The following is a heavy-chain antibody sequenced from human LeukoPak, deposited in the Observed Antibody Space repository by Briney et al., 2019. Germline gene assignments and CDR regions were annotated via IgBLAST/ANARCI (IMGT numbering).Heavy chain of an antibody. CDR2: ISYDGSNK. Sequence: GGSLRLSCAASGFTFSSYGMHWVRQAPGKGLEWVAVISYDGSNKYYADSVKGRFTISRDNSKNTLYLQMNSLRAEDTAVYYCARDRLWELLHLGWFDPWGQGTLVTVSS. D-gene: IGHD1-26*01. V-gene: IGHV3-30*03. J-gene: IGHJ5*02. CDR1: GFTFSSYG. CDR3: ARDRLWELLHLGWFDP.